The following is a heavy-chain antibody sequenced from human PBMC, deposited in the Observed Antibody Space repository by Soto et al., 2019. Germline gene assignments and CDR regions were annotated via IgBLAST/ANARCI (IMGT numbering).Heavy chain of an antibody. V-gene: IGHV3-23*01. Sequence: PWGSLRLSCAASGFTFSSYAMSWVRQAPGKGLEWVSAISGSGGSTYYADSVKGRFTISRDNSKNTLYLQMNSLRAEDTAVYYCAKGDYYDFWSGYYKADYYCYYGMDVWGQGTTVTVSS. CDR3: AKGDYYDFWSGYYKADYYCYYGMDV. D-gene: IGHD3-3*01. CDR2: ISGSGGST. CDR1: GFTFSSYA. J-gene: IGHJ6*02.